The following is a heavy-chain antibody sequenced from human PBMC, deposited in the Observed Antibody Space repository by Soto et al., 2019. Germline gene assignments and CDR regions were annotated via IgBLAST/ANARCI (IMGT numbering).Heavy chain of an antibody. CDR2: ISGSGGST. J-gene: IGHJ5*02. CDR3: AKEERYYYDSSGYLNCFDQ. Sequence: LRLSCAASGFTFSSYAMSWVRQAPGKGLEWVSAISGSGGSTYYADSVKGRFTISRDNSKNTPYLQMNSLRAEDTAVYYCAKEERYYYDSSGYLNCFDQWCQGPMVTASS. CDR1: GFTFSSYA. V-gene: IGHV3-23*01. D-gene: IGHD3-22*01.